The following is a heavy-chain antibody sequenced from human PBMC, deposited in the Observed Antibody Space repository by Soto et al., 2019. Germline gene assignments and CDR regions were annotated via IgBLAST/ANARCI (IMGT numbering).Heavy chain of an antibody. CDR2: IYWGDDK. D-gene: IGHD2-15*01. Sequence: QITLKESGPTLVKPTQTLTLTCTFSGFSLSTSGVGVGWIRQPPGKALEWLALIYWGDDKRYSPSLKSRLTITKATAKNQVVLTMTNMDPVDTAAYYCAHRREELGYCSGGSCAPFAFDYWGQGTLVTVSS. V-gene: IGHV2-5*02. J-gene: IGHJ4*02. CDR3: AHRREELGYCSGGSCAPFAFDY. CDR1: GFSLSTSGVG.